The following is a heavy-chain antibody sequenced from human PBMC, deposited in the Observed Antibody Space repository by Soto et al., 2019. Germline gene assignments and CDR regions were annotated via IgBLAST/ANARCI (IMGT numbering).Heavy chain of an antibody. D-gene: IGHD3-10*01. CDR3: ARDRGEITLEFDP. CDR1: GGSISSEGYH. Sequence: SETLSLTCAVSGGSISSEGYHGTGIRQHPGKGLEWIGYIYYSGSTYYNPSLKSRVTISVDTSKNQFSLKLTSVTAADTAVYFCARDRGEITLEFDPWGQGTLVTVSS. V-gene: IGHV4-31*11. J-gene: IGHJ5*02. CDR2: IYYSGST.